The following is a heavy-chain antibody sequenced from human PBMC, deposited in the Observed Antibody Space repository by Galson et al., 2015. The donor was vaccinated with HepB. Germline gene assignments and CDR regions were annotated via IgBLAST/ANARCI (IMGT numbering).Heavy chain of an antibody. CDR3: ARDRGELLWFGETGPDAFDI. V-gene: IGHV3-74*01. J-gene: IGHJ3*02. CDR1: GFTFSSYW. D-gene: IGHD3-10*01. CDR2: IKSDGSST. Sequence: LRLSCAVSGFTFSSYWMHWVRQAPGKGLVWVSRIKSDGSSTSYADSVKGRFTISRDNAKNTLYLQMNSLRAEDTAVYYCARDRGELLWFGETGPDAFDIWGQGTMVTVSS.